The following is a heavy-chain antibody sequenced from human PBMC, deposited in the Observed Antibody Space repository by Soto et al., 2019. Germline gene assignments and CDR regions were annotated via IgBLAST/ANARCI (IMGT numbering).Heavy chain of an antibody. D-gene: IGHD2-2*01. CDR2: ISGSGGRT. V-gene: IGHV3-23*01. CDR3: AQGPAGMPSEPSEPTPNWFDP. Sequence: PGGSLRLSCAASGFTFGNYAMSWVRQAPGKGLEWVSDISGSGGRTYYADSVKGRFTISRDNSENTVYLEMNSLRAEDTAIYYCAQGPAGMPSEPSEPTPNWFDPWGQGTLVTVSS. CDR1: GFTFGNYA. J-gene: IGHJ5*02.